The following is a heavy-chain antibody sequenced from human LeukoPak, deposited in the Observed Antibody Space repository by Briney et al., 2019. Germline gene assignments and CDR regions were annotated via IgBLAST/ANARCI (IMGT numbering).Heavy chain of an antibody. CDR1: GFTFSSYG. D-gene: IGHD3-16*01. Sequence: GRSLRLSCAASGFTFSSYGLHWVRQAPGKGLEWVAFISYDGGNKYYADSVKGRFTISRDNSKSTLHLQMNSLRAEDTGVYYCAKDWGYWGQGTLVTVSS. CDR2: ISYDGGNK. V-gene: IGHV3-30*18. CDR3: AKDWGY. J-gene: IGHJ4*02.